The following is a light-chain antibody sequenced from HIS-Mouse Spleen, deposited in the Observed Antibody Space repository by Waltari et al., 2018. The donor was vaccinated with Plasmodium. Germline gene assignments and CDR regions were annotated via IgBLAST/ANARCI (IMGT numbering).Light chain of an antibody. V-gene: IGKV4-1*01. CDR3: QQYYSTPLT. J-gene: IGKJ4*01. CDR1: QSVLYSYNNKND. Sequence: DIVMTQSPDSLAVSLGARATINCKSSQSVLYSYNNKNDLAWYQQKPGQPPKLLIYWASTRESGVPDRFSGSGSGTDFTLTISSLQAEDVAVYYCQQYYSTPLTFGGGTKVEIK. CDR2: WAS.